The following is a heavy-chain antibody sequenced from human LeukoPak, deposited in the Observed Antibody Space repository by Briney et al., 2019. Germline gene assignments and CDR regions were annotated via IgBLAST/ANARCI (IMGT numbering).Heavy chain of an antibody. Sequence: PGGSLRLSCAASGFTFNNYVMSWVRQAPGKGLEWVSGISGSGASKVYADSVRGRFTISRDNSKNTLYLQMNSLGAADTAVYYCARFGGFDYWCQGTLVTVSS. V-gene: IGHV3-23*01. CDR1: GFTFNNYV. J-gene: IGHJ4*02. D-gene: IGHD3-10*01. CDR2: ISGSGASK. CDR3: ARFGGFDY.